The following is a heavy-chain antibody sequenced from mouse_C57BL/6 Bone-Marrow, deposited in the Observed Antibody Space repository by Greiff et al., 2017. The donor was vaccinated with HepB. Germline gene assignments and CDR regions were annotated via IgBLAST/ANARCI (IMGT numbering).Heavy chain of an antibody. Sequence: LKQSGPELVKPGASVKISCKASGYAFSSSWMNWVKQRPGKGLEWIGRIYPGDGDTNYNGKFKGKATLTADKSSSTAYMQLSSLTSEDSAVYFCAREGSYYGSSYDYFDYWGQGTTLTVSS. CDR3: AREGSYYGSSYDYFDY. D-gene: IGHD1-1*01. V-gene: IGHV1-82*01. J-gene: IGHJ2*01. CDR2: IYPGDGDT. CDR1: GYAFSSSW.